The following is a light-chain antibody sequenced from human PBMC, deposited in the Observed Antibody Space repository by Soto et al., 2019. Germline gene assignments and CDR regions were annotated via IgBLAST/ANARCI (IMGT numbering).Light chain of an antibody. CDR1: QTLNSGY. J-gene: IGKJ2*01. CDR3: QQYGSAPYT. V-gene: IGKV3-20*01. Sequence: EIVLTQPPGTLSLSPGERATLSCRASQTLNSGYLAWYQQKPGQAPRLLIYGASSRATGIPDRFTGSRSGRDFTLSISGLEPEDFAVYYCQQYGSAPYTFGQGTKLEIK. CDR2: GAS.